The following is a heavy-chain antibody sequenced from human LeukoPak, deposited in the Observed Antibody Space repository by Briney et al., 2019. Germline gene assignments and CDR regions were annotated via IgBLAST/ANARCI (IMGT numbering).Heavy chain of an antibody. J-gene: IGHJ4*02. D-gene: IGHD1-26*01. Sequence: GGSLRLSCAASGFTFSNNGMHWVRQTPGKGLEWVAFTRYDESKTFYGDSVRGRFTISRDNSKNTLYLQMNSLTTDDSAVYYCAKARYSGSPALDFWGQGTLVTVSP. CDR3: AKARYSGSPALDF. CDR1: GFTFSNNG. V-gene: IGHV3-30*02. CDR2: TRYDESKT.